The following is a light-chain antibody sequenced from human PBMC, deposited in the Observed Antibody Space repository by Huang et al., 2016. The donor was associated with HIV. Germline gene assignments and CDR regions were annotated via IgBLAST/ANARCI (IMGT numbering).Light chain of an antibody. V-gene: IGKV1-39*01. Sequence: DIKLTQSPSSLSASVGDRVTITCRASQDIMTYVNWYQQRPGKAPKPLIYAASTLQSGVPSRFSGSGSGTDFTLNVSSLQPEDFATFYCQQSFNFPRTFGQGTKVEIK. J-gene: IGKJ1*01. CDR2: AAS. CDR3: QQSFNFPRT. CDR1: QDIMTY.